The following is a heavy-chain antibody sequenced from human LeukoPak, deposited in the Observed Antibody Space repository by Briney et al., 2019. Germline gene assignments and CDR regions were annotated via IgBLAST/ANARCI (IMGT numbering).Heavy chain of an antibody. Sequence: PGRSLRLSCAASGFTFSSYGMNWVRQAPGKGLEWVSSISSSSSYIYYADSVKGRFTISRDNAKNSLYLQMNSLRAEDTAVYYCARVLSAGDAFDIWGQGTMVTVSS. V-gene: IGHV3-21*01. D-gene: IGHD6-13*01. CDR3: ARVLSAGDAFDI. CDR2: ISSSSSYI. J-gene: IGHJ3*02. CDR1: GFTFSSYG.